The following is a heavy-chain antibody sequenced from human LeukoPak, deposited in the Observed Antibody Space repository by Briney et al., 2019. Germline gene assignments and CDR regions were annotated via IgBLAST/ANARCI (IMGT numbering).Heavy chain of an antibody. J-gene: IGHJ4*02. V-gene: IGHV3-21*01. D-gene: IGHD3-22*01. CDR3: ARDTYYYDSSGYLLDY. CDR1: GFTFSSYS. CDR2: ISSSSSYI. Sequence: GGCLRLSCAASGFTFSSYSMNWVRQAPGKGLGWVSSISSSSSYIYYADSVKGRFTISRDNAKNSLYLQMNSLRAEDTAVYYCARDTYYYDSSGYLLDYWGQGTLVTVSS.